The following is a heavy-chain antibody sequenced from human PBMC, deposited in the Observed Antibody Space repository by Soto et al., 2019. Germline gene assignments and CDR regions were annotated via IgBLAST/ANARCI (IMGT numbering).Heavy chain of an antibody. V-gene: IGHV1-46*01. J-gene: IGHJ4*02. Sequence: ASVKVSCKASGYTFTSYYMHWVRQAPGQGLEWMGIISPSGGSTSYAQKFQGRVTMTRDTSTSTVYMELSSLRSEDTAVYYCARDELGYCSSTSCYFLDYWGQGILVTVSS. CDR1: GYTFTSYY. CDR3: ARDELGYCSSTSCYFLDY. D-gene: IGHD2-2*01. CDR2: ISPSGGST.